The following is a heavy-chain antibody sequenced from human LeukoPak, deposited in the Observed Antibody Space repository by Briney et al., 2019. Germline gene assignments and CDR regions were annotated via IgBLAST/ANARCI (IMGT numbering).Heavy chain of an antibody. CDR3: ARGPTVTTFNAFDI. J-gene: IGHJ3*02. Sequence: PGGSLRLSCVASGFTFSDYGIYWVRQAPGKGLEHVSAISSTGTYTYYANSVRGRFTISRDNSKSTLYLQMGSLRAEDMAVYYCARGPTVTTFNAFDIWGQGTMVTVSS. CDR2: ISSTGTYT. CDR1: GFTFSDYG. V-gene: IGHV3-64*01. D-gene: IGHD4-17*01.